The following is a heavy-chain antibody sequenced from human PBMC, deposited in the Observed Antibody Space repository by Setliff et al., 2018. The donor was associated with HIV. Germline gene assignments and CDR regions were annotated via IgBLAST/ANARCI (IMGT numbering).Heavy chain of an antibody. D-gene: IGHD1-26*01. J-gene: IGHJ4*01. CDR3: ARQVGEGKWYLDS. CDR1: GYPIDSGFY. Sequence: PSETLSLTCAVYGYPIDSGFYWGWIRQTPGKGLEWIASSYHTGSKYYNPSLKRRVTISVDTSKNLFSLKLSGVTAADTAIYYCARQVGEGKWYLDSWGHGTLVTVSS. V-gene: IGHV4-38-2*01. CDR2: SYHTGSK.